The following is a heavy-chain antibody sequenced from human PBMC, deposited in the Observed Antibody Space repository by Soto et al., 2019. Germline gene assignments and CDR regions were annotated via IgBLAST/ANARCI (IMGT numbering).Heavy chain of an antibody. CDR3: ATSNWFDP. J-gene: IGHJ5*02. Sequence: QLQLQESGPGLVKPSETLSLTCTVSGGSISISSYYWGWIRQPPGKGLEWIGYIYYSGSTYYNPSLKSRVTISVDTSKNQFSRKLNSVTAADTAVYYCATSNWFDPWGQGTLVTVSS. CDR1: GGSISISSYY. V-gene: IGHV4-39*01. CDR2: IYYSGST.